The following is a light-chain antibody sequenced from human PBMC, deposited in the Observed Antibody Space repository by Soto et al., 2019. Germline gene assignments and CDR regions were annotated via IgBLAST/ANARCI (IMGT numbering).Light chain of an antibody. CDR1: QSISSY. CDR3: HQSYSTPLT. CDR2: AAS. J-gene: IGKJ4*01. V-gene: IGKV1-39*01. Sequence: DIQMTQSPSSLSASVGDRVTITCRASQSISSYLNWYQQKPVKAPKLLIYAASSVQSGVPSRFSGSGSGTDFTLTSSILQPEDFATYSWHQSYSTPLTFGGGTKVEIK.